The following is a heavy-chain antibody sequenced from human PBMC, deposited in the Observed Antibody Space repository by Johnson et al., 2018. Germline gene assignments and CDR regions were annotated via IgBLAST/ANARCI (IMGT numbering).Heavy chain of an antibody. D-gene: IGHD3-16*01. Sequence: VQLVQSGGGLVQPGGSLRLSCAASGFTFSSYWMSWVRQAPGKGLEWVANIKQDGSEKYYVDSVKGRFTISRDNAKHSLYLQMNSLRAEDTAVYYFARPPPGYYDYVWGSYAFDIWGQGTMFTVSS. CDR2: IKQDGSEK. CDR1: GFTFSSYW. V-gene: IGHV3-7*01. CDR3: ARPPPGYYDYVWGSYAFDI. J-gene: IGHJ3*02.